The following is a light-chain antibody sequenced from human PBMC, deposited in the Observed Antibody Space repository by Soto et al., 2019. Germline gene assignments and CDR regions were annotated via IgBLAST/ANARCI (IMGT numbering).Light chain of an antibody. J-gene: IGLJ2*01. Sequence: NFLLTQPPSVSESPGKTVTISCTRSSGNIAYNYVQWYQQRPGSAPTTVIYEDHQRRSGVPDRFSGSIDSSSNSASLTISGLTTEDEADYYCQSYDSSNRVFGGGTKLTVL. CDR2: EDH. V-gene: IGLV6-57*04. CDR1: SGNIAYNY. CDR3: QSYDSSNRV.